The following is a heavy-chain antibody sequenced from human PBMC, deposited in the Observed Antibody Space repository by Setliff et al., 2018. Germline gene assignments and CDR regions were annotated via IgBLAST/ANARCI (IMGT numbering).Heavy chain of an antibody. D-gene: IGHD6-19*01. CDR1: GYTFTSYG. Sequence: ASVKVSCKASGYTFTSYGISWVRQAPGQGLEWMGYISAYNGHTNYAEKVQGRIAMTTDTSTNTAYMELRNLRSDDTAVYYCARDTPPRYTGYSDGWAPFDFWGRGTTVTVSS. J-gene: IGHJ6*04. CDR2: ISAYNGHT. CDR3: ARDTPPRYTGYSDGWAPFDF. V-gene: IGHV1-18*01.